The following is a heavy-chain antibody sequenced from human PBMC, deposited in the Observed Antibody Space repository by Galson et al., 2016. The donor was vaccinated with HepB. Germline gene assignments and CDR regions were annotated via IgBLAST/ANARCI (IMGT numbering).Heavy chain of an antibody. V-gene: IGHV3-49*03. CDR2: ISSNACGGTT. CDR1: ELVLSDDA. CDR3: TDGGGIAAAARGLNH. D-gene: IGHD6-13*01. J-gene: IGHJ5*02. Sequence: FLRLPHAFSELVLSDDAMSRFRHGPGTGVEWVGFISSNACGGTTEFAASVKDRVTNSRDASKSIACLQMNSLKIEDTAVYYCTDGGGIAAAARGLNHWGQGTLVTVAS.